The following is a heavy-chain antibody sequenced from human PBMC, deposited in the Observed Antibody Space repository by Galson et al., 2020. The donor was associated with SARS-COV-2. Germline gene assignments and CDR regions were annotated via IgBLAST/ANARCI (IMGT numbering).Heavy chain of an antibody. V-gene: IGHV5-51*01. CDR1: GYTFSSYW. J-gene: IGHJ5*02. Sequence: HGESLKISCKGSGYTFSSYWIAWVRQTPGKGLERMGIIYPGDSDTRYSPSFQGHVTISADKSTNTAYVQWNSLKASDTATYYCARLEGELPTPNWLGPWGQGTRVTVSS. D-gene: IGHD3-16*01. CDR3: ARLEGELPTPNWLGP. CDR2: IYPGDSDT.